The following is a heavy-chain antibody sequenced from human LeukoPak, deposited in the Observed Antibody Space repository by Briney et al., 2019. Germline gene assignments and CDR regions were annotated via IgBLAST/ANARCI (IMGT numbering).Heavy chain of an antibody. D-gene: IGHD3-10*01. V-gene: IGHV4-4*02. Sequence: SGTLSLTCAVSGGSISSSNWWSWVRQPPGKGLEWIGEIYHSGSTNYNPSLKSRVTISVDKSKNQFSLKLSSVTVADTAVYYCARRNYYGSGSYYLDYWGQGTLVTVSS. CDR1: GGSISSSNW. J-gene: IGHJ4*02. CDR3: ARRNYYGSGSYYLDY. CDR2: IYHSGST.